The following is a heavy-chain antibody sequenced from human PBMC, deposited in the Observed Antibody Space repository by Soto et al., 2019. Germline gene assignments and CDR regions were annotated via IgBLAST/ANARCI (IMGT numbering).Heavy chain of an antibody. CDR1: GRSSRAHY. D-gene: IGHD3-22*01. CDR3: ARGGVDTVDSSRFYDY. V-gene: IGHV4-34*01. Sequence: SATLSLACAVSGRSSRAHYWSAIGPPPGKGLEWIGEINHREGTIDNPSLKSRVTISVDTTKSQFSLELTSVTAADRAAYYCARGGVDTVDSSRFYDYSGPGARVTMFS. J-gene: IGHJ4*02. CDR2: INHREGT.